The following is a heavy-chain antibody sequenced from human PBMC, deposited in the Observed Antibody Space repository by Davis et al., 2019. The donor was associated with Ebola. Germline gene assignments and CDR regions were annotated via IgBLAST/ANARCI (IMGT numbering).Heavy chain of an antibody. CDR1: GYTFTSYG. CDR2: ISAYNGNT. CDR3: ARDFRLVDSSGYYYPDAFDI. Sequence: ASVKVSCKASGYTFTSYGISWVRQAPGQGLEWMGWISAYNGNTNYAQKFQGRVTMTRDTSTSTVYMELSSLRSEDTAVYYCARDFRLVDSSGYYYPDAFDIWGQGTMVTVSS. V-gene: IGHV1-18*01. J-gene: IGHJ3*02. D-gene: IGHD3-22*01.